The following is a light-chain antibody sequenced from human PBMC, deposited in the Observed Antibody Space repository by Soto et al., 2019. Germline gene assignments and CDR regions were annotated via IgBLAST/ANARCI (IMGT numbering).Light chain of an antibody. CDR1: GSYIGGYDY. CDR2: EVR. Sequence: QSGVTQPASVSGCPGQSITISCTGTGSYIGGYDYVSWYQQRPGKAPKLMIYEVRYRPSGVSNRFSGSKSGNTASLTISGLQAEDEADYYCCSYTRTSNHYFFGSGTKVTVL. CDR3: CSYTRTSNHYF. V-gene: IGLV2-14*01. J-gene: IGLJ1*01.